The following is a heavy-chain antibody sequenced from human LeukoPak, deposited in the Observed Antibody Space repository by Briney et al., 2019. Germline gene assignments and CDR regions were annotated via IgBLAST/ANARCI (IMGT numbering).Heavy chain of an antibody. Sequence: GASVTVSCKASGYTFSGYCIHWVRQPPGQGLERMGWINPNSGGTNYAQKFQGRVTITRDTSISTGYMELSRLRSDDTAVYYCARAGGNSYWGQGTLVTVSS. CDR1: GYTFSGYC. D-gene: IGHD4-23*01. J-gene: IGHJ4*02. CDR2: INPNSGGT. CDR3: ARAGGNSY. V-gene: IGHV1-2*02.